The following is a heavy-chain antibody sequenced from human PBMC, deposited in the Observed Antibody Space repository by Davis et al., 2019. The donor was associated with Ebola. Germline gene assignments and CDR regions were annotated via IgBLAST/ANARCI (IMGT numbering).Heavy chain of an antibody. V-gene: IGHV5-51*01. Sequence: GESPKLSCKVSGYSFTTYWIAWVRQLPGKGLEWIGIIYPGDSDTTYSPSFQGQVTISADRSISTAYLQWSSLKASDTAIYYCALLPYRSSWNDGFDFWGQGTMVTVSS. CDR2: IYPGDSDT. CDR3: ALLPYRSSWNDGFDF. D-gene: IGHD6-19*01. CDR1: GYSFTTYW. J-gene: IGHJ3*01.